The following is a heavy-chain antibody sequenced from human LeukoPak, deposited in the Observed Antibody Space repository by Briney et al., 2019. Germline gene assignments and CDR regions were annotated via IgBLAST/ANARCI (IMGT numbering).Heavy chain of an antibody. CDR3: ARDTPAAGTRYFDY. V-gene: IGHV3-66*01. D-gene: IGHD6-13*01. CDR1: GFTVSSSY. J-gene: IGHJ4*02. CDR2: IYSGGGST. Sequence: GGSLRLSCAASGFTVSSSYMSWVRQAPGKGLEWVSVIYSGGGSTYYADSVKGRFTISRDNSKNTLYLQMNTLRAEDTAVYYCARDTPAAGTRYFDYWGQGTLLTVSS.